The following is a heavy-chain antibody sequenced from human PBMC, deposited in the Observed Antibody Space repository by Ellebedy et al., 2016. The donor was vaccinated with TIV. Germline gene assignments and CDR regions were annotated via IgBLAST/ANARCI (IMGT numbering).Heavy chain of an antibody. Sequence: GESLKISXAASGFTFSDYYMSWIRQAPGKGLEWVSYISSSGSTIYYADSVKGRFTISRDNAKNSLYLQMNSLRAEDTAVYYCARDRDDFWSGEDHYYYYYMDVWGKGTTVTVSS. CDR1: GFTFSDYY. V-gene: IGHV3-11*01. CDR2: ISSSGSTI. CDR3: ARDRDDFWSGEDHYYYYYMDV. J-gene: IGHJ6*03. D-gene: IGHD3-3*01.